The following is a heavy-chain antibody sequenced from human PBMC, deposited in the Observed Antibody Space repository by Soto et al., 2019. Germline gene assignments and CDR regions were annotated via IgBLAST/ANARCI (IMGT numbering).Heavy chain of an antibody. V-gene: IGHV1-18*01. CDR1: GYTFSSYG. D-gene: IGHD4-17*01. CDR3: ARAYGDYYFDY. J-gene: IGHJ4*02. Sequence: QVQLVQSGAEVKKPGASVKVSCKTSGYTFSSYGISWVRQAPGQGLEWMGWISTYKGDTHYVQNLQGRVTLTTDTSTSTAYMEPRSLRSADTAVYYCARAYGDYYFDYWGQGTLVTVSS. CDR2: ISTYKGDT.